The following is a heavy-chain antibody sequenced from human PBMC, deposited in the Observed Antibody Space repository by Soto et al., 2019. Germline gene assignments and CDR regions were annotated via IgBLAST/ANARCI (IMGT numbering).Heavy chain of an antibody. CDR1: GFTFNTYG. D-gene: IGHD2-21*02. Sequence: EVQLLESGGGLVQPGGSLTLSCAASGFTFNTYGMTWVRQAAGKGLEWVSTVSGSGGGTYYADSVKGRFTISRVNSKNTMYLQMSNLRAEDTAVYFCARIGPYCGGDCYPDFDFWGLGTPVTVSS. CDR2: VSGSGGGT. J-gene: IGHJ4*02. CDR3: ARIGPYCGGDCYPDFDF. V-gene: IGHV3-23*01.